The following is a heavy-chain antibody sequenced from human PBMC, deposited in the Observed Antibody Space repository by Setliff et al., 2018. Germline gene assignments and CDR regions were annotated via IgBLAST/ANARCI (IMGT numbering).Heavy chain of an antibody. CDR3: ARDQARWLVAAGTFDY. Sequence: PGGSLRLSCAASALTFSSYWMTWVRQAPGKGLEWVSTISGGGTNTDYADSVKGRFTISRDNSNNSLSLQMDSLRAEDTAIYYCARDQARWLVAAGTFDYWGQGALVTVSS. CDR1: ALTFSSYW. V-gene: IGHV3-23*01. J-gene: IGHJ4*02. CDR2: ISGGGTNT. D-gene: IGHD6-13*01.